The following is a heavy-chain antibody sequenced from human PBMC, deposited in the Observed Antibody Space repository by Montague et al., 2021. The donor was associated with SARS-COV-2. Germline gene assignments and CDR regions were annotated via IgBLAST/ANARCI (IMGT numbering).Heavy chain of an antibody. CDR3: ARGGGNSADYYNYTMDV. J-gene: IGHJ6*02. D-gene: IGHD4-23*01. Sequence: SETLSLTCTVSGGSISSYYWTWIWQPPGKGLESIGYIYHNGSTKYNPSLKSRVTISVDTSRNQFSLKLSSVSVADTAVYYCARGGGNSADYYNYTMDVWGQGTTVTV. CDR2: IYHNGST. CDR1: GGSISSYY. V-gene: IGHV4-59*01.